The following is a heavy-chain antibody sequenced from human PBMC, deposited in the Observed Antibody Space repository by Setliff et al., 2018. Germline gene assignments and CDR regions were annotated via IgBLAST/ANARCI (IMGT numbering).Heavy chain of an antibody. V-gene: IGHV3-74*01. J-gene: IGHJ4*02. D-gene: IGHD2-21*01. CDR2: VNSDGSST. CDR3: SSYLVS. CDR1: GFTFVNYW. Sequence: GGSLRLSCAASGFTFVNYWMHWVRQAPGKGLVWVSRVNSDGSSTIYADSVKGRFTISRDNARNLLYLQMNSLRVDDTAVYYCSSYLVSWGQGALVTVSS.